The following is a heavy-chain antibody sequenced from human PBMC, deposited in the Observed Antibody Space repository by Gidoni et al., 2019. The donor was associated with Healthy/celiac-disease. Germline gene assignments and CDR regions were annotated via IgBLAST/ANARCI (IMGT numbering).Heavy chain of an antibody. D-gene: IGHD4-17*01. V-gene: IGHV4-59*01. CDR1: GGSISSYY. CDR2: IYYSGST. Sequence: QVQLQESGPGLVKPSETLSLTCTVSGGSISSYYWSWLRQPPGKGLEWIGYIYYSGSTNYNPALKSRVTISVDTSKNQFSLKLSSVTAADTAVYYCARERGVGGMTTVDRDAFDIWGQGTMVTVSS. J-gene: IGHJ3*02. CDR3: ARERGVGGMTTVDRDAFDI.